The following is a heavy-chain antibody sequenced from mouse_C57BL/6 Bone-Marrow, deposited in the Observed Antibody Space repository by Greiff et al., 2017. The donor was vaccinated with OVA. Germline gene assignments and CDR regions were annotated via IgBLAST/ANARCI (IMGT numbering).Heavy chain of an antibody. Sequence: VQLKESVAELVRPGASVKLSCTASGFNIKNTYMHWVKQRHEQGLEWIGRIDPENGNTKYAPKFQGKATITADTSSTTAYLQLSSLTSEDTAIYYCARRAQARGYAMDYWGQGTSVTVSS. D-gene: IGHD3-1*01. V-gene: IGHV14-3*01. J-gene: IGHJ4*01. CDR2: IDPENGNT. CDR3: ARRAQARGYAMDY. CDR1: GFNIKNTY.